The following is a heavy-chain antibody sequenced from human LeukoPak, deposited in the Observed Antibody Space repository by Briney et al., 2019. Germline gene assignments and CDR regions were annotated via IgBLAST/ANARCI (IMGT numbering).Heavy chain of an antibody. CDR1: GFTVSSNY. J-gene: IGHJ5*02. V-gene: IGHV3-53*04. CDR2: IYSGGST. CDR3: ARGYCSGGSCYSENWFDP. Sequence: GGSLRLSCAASGFTVSSNYMSWVRQAPGKGLEWVSVIYSGGSTYYADSVKGRFTISRHNSKNTLYLQMNSLRAEDTAVYYCARGYCSGGSCYSENWFDPWGQGTLVTVSS. D-gene: IGHD2-15*01.